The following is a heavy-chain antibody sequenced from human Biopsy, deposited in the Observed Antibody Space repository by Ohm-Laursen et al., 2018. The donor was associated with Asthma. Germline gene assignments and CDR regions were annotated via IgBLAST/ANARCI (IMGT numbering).Heavy chain of an antibody. CDR1: GAYIGSRDHH. CDR3: ARVASYGDLYFGIDV. D-gene: IGHD4-17*01. CDR2: VFWSGTT. V-gene: IGHV4-30-4*01. Sequence: TLSLTCPVGGAYIGSRDHHWSWIRQSPGTGLEWIGFVFWSGTTHYNRSLERRLSISIDTTRNEFSMTLRSVTAAGTAVYFCARVASYGDLYFGIDVWGPGTTVSVS. J-gene: IGHJ6*02.